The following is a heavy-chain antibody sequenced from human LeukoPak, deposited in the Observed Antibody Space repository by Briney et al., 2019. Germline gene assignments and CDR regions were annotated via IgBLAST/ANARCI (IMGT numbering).Heavy chain of an antibody. CDR1: GGTLNSYD. V-gene: IGHV1-69*05. Sequence: ASVKVSCKASGGTLNSYDISWVRQAPGQGLEWMGGIIPILGTPKYAQKFQGRVTITKDESSNTAYMELSNLRSEDTAVYYCASGARGQLLFRAFDIWGQGTMVTVSS. CDR2: IIPILGTP. J-gene: IGHJ3*02. D-gene: IGHD2-2*01. CDR3: ASGARGQLLFRAFDI.